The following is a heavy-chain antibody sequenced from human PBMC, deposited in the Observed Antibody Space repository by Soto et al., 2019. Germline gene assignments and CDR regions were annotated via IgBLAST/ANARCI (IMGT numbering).Heavy chain of an antibody. Sequence: QVQLQQWGAGLLKPSETLSLTCGVYGGFFTGYYWSWIRQPPGKGLEWIGEINHSGSTGHNPSLNSRVPLSIDTSRNQFTLQLTSVTAADTAVYYCGRGRIPDYWGQGTLVTVSS. D-gene: IGHD2-15*01. CDR2: INHSGST. J-gene: IGHJ4*02. V-gene: IGHV4-34*01. CDR3: GRGRIPDY. CDR1: GGFFTGYY.